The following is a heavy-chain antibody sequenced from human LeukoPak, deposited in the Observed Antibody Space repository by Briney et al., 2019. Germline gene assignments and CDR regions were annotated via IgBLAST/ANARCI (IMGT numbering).Heavy chain of an antibody. CDR2: MNPNSGNT. CDR3: AGGASVLGKYYMDV. J-gene: IGHJ6*03. V-gene: IGHV1-8*01. D-gene: IGHD2-2*01. CDR1: GYTFTSYD. Sequence: ASVKVSCKASGYTFTSYDINWVRQASGQGLEWMGWMNPNSGNTGYAQRFQGRVTMTRNTSISTAYMDLYILRSEDTAVYYCAGGASVLGKYYMDVWGKGTTVTVSS.